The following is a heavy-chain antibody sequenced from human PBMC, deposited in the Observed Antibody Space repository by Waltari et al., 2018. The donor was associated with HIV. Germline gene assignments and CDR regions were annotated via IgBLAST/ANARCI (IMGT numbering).Heavy chain of an antibody. V-gene: IGHV1-69*13. D-gene: IGHD1-1*01. CDR1: GGTFYTYT. CDR3: ARDPRPGTPFYFDY. CDR2: ITPIFGTP. Sequence: QVQLVQSGAEVQKPGSSLRVSCKASGGTFYTYTLSWVRQAPGQGLEWMGGITPIFGTPNYAQKFQGRVTITADESTSTAYMELSSLRSEDTAVYYCARDPRPGTPFYFDYWGQGTLVTVSS. J-gene: IGHJ4*02.